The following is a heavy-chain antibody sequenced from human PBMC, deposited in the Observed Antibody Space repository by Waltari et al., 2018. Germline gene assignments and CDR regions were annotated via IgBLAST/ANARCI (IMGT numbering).Heavy chain of an antibody. CDR2: IYHSENT. J-gene: IGHJ4*02. Sequence: QLQLQESGSGLVKPSQTLSLTCAVSGGSISSDGYSWSWIRQPPGKGLEWIGYIYHSENTYYNPSLKSRVTISVDRSKNQFSLKLSSVTAADTAVYYCATVGGSGIGQPDYWGQGTLVTVSS. CDR3: ATVGGSGIGQPDY. CDR1: GGSISSDGYS. V-gene: IGHV4-30-2*01. D-gene: IGHD3-10*01.